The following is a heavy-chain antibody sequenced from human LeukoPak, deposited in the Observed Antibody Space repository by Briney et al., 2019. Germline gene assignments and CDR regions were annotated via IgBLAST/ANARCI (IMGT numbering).Heavy chain of an antibody. Sequence: PGESLRLSXAASGFSFTAAWMSWVRQAPGKGPEWVGRIKSRGGGETTDYAAPVTGRITISRDDSKNTLYLQMNGLKTEDTGVYYSTWQTTYDFWRMDYWGLGTLVTVSS. D-gene: IGHD3-3*01. CDR3: TWQTTYDFWRMDY. CDR2: IKSRGGGETT. CDR1: GFSFTAAW. J-gene: IGHJ4*02. V-gene: IGHV3-15*01.